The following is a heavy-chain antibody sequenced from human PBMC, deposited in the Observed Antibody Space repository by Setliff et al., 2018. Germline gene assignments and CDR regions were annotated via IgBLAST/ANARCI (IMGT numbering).Heavy chain of an antibody. V-gene: IGHV3-48*04. CDR2: ISSASRTI. CDR1: GFTFSDYS. Sequence: PGGSLRLSCAASGFTFSDYSMNWVRQAPGKGLQWVSYISSASRTIHYADSVKGRFSISRENAMNSLYPQMNSLRADDTAVYYCARQRYYDTTGKAFDIWGQGTMVTVSS. D-gene: IGHD3-22*01. J-gene: IGHJ3*02. CDR3: ARQRYYDTTGKAFDI.